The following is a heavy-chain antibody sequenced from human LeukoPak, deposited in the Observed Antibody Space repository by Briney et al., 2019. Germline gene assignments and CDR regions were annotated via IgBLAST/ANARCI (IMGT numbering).Heavy chain of an antibody. Sequence: GGSLRLSCAASGFTFRSYAMSWLPQAPGKGLEGVSAISTSGGTTYYADSVKGRFTISRDNYKNTLYLQMSSLTAEDTAVYHCARQLGYCSDGSCYFDSWGQGTLVTVSS. CDR3: ARQLGYCSDGSCYFDS. D-gene: IGHD2-15*01. J-gene: IGHJ4*02. CDR2: ISTSGGTT. V-gene: IGHV3-23*01. CDR1: GFTFRSYA.